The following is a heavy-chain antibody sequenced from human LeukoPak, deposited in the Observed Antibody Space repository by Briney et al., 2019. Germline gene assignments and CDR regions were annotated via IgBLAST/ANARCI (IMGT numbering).Heavy chain of an antibody. J-gene: IGHJ5*02. CDR3: ARESNFGGNLNWLDP. CDR2: IIPMFDSR. CDR1: GGTFRGNG. V-gene: IGHV1-69*13. D-gene: IGHD4-23*01. Sequence: SVKVSCKASGGTFRGNGYHWVREAPGQGLEWMGGIIPMFDSRSYAQKFKGRVTLTSDESRTTVYMELSNLTSEDTAIYYCARESNFGGNLNWLDPWGQGTLVTVSS.